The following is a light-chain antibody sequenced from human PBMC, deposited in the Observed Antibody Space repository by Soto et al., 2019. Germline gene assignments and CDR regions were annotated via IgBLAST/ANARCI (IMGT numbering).Light chain of an antibody. V-gene: IGLV1-40*01. CDR2: DSN. CDR1: SSNIGAGRD. J-gene: IGLJ1*01. CDR3: QSYGTSLSGLYV. Sequence: QSVLTQPPSVSGAPGQRVTISCTGSSSNIGAGRDVHWYRQLPGAAPKFLISDSNHRPSGVPDRFSVSKSGASASLAITGLRAEDEGDDFCQSYGTSLSGLYVFGTGTKVTVL.